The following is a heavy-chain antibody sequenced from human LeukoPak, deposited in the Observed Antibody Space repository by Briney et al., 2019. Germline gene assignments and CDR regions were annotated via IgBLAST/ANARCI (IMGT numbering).Heavy chain of an antibody. CDR2: IRGNGGST. V-gene: IGHV3-23*01. Sequence: PGGSLRLSCAASGFTFTSYAMSWVRQAPGKGLEWVSAIRGNGGSTNYADSVKGRFTISRDNAKNSLYLQMNSLRAEDTAVYYCATTSPAIAAAGTGLGYYGMDVWGHGTTVTVSS. CDR3: ATTSPAIAAAGTGLGYYGMDV. J-gene: IGHJ6*02. D-gene: IGHD6-13*01. CDR1: GFTFTSYA.